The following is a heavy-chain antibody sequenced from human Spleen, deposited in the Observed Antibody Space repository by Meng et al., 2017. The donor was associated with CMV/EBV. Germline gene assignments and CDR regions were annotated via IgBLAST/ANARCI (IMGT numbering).Heavy chain of an antibody. Sequence: SGFTFTSYWMHWVRQAPGKGLEWVAAISSDETTTYYPDSVRGRFTVSRDNSKNVIYLQMNSLRPEDTALYFCAKDPIGGNYRGSHFDYWGQGVLVTVSS. D-gene: IGHD3-16*01. CDR2: ISSDETTT. V-gene: IGHV3-30-3*02. CDR1: GFTFTSYW. J-gene: IGHJ4*02. CDR3: AKDPIGGNYRGSHFDY.